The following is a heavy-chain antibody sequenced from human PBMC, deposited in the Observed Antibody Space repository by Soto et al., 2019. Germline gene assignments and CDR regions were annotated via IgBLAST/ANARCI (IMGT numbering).Heavy chain of an antibody. CDR1: GGSISSSDYY. D-gene: IGHD3-22*01. CDR2: IYRSGRR. Sequence: QVQLQESGPGLVKPSQTLSLTCTVSGGSISSSDYYWSWIRQPPGNGLEWIGYIYRSGRRYSNPSLKRRVSMTVDTAKNQFSLELSSVTAADTAVYYGSTSGFNYSYGMDVWGLGTTVTVSS. J-gene: IGHJ6*02. V-gene: IGHV4-30-4*01. CDR3: STSGFNYSYGMDV.